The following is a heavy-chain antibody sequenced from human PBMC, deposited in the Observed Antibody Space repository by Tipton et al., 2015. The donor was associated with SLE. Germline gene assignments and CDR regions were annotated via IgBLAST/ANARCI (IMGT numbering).Heavy chain of an antibody. CDR3: TNTNFGAFDI. V-gene: IGHV6-1*01. CDR1: GDSVSSNSAA. Sequence: PGLVKPSQTLSLTCAISGDSVSSNSAAWNWIRQSPSRGLEWLGRTYYRSKWFNEHAVSVKTRITINPDTSKNQFSLQLNSVTPEDTAVYYCTNTNFGAFDIWGQGTMVTVSS. CDR2: TYYRSKWFN. J-gene: IGHJ3*02. D-gene: IGHD4-11*01.